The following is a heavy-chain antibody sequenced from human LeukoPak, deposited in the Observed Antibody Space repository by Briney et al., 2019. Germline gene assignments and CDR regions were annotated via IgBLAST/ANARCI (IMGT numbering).Heavy chain of an antibody. CDR2: IYNTGSA. CDR1: GGSISSDTHY. CDR3: ASTHCASPSCYSYYYSGLDV. D-gene: IGHD2-2*01. V-gene: IGHV4-31*11. J-gene: IGHJ6*02. Sequence: SETLSLTCAVSGGSISSDTHYWSWIRQHPGQGLEWIGHIYNTGSAYYNPSLMSRVSISINTSENQFSLKLSSVTAADTAVYYCASTHCASPSCYSYYYSGLDVWGQGTTVIVSS.